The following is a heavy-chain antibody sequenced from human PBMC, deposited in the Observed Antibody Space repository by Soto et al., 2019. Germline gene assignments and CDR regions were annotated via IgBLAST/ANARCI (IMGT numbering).Heavy chain of an antibody. CDR2: IYYSGST. V-gene: IGHV4-39*01. CDR1: GGSISSSSYY. D-gene: IGHD1-20*01. CDR3: ATRRGGGITGTITGVYFDY. Sequence: SETLSLTCTVSGGSISSSSYYWGWIRQPPGKGLEWIGSIYYSGSTYYNPSLKSRVTISVDTSKNQFSLKLSSVTAADTAVYYCATRRGGGITGTITGVYFDYWGQGTLVTVSS. J-gene: IGHJ4*02.